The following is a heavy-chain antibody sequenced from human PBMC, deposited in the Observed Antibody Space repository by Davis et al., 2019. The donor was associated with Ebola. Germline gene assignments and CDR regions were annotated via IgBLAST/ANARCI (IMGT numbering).Heavy chain of an antibody. CDR3: ARDRVCSGATCYAYFDC. J-gene: IGHJ4*02. CDR2: INPNSGDT. CDR1: GYTFTGYY. D-gene: IGHD2-15*01. Sequence: AASVKVSCKASGYTFTGYYIHWVRQAPGQGLEWMGWINPNSGDTKYSQKFQGWVTMTRDTTISTAYMELNKLTSDDTAVYYGARDRVCSGATCYAYFDCWGQGTLVTVSS. V-gene: IGHV1-2*04.